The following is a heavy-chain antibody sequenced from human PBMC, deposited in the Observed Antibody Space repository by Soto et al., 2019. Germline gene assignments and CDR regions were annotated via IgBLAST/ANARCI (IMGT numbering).Heavy chain of an antibody. CDR1: GYNFTSYA. CDR3: ARDPKMGAIDY. Sequence: GSVKVSCKASGYNFTSYAMHWVRQAPGQRLEWMGWINAGNGNTKYSQKFQGRVTITRDTSASTAYMELSSLRSEDTPVYYCARDPKMGAIDYWGQGTLVTVSS. J-gene: IGHJ4*02. D-gene: IGHD1-26*01. CDR2: INAGNGNT. V-gene: IGHV1-3*01.